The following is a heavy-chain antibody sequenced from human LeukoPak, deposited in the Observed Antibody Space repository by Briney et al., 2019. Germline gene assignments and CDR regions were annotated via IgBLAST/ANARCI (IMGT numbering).Heavy chain of an antibody. CDR3: ARSPPLRRYFDC. Sequence: PGGSLRLSCAAAGFTFSSYSMNWLRQAPGKGLEWVSSISSSSSYIYYADSVKGRFTISRDNAKNSLYLQMNSLRAEDTAVYYCARSPPLRRYFDCWGQGTLVTVSS. J-gene: IGHJ4*02. CDR2: ISSSSSYI. CDR1: GFTFSSYS. V-gene: IGHV3-21*01. D-gene: IGHD3-9*01.